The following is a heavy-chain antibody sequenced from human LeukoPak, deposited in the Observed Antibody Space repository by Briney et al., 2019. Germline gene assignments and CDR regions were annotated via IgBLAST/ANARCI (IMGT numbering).Heavy chain of an antibody. Sequence: SGTLSLTCAVSGGSLSTTSWWVWLRQPPGKGLEWIGEVYHSGGGNKNYNPSLKSRATISIDTSKNQFSLKLNSVTAADTAVYYCARGESYYYGSGSSLYPSWFDPWGQGTLVTVSS. J-gene: IGHJ5*02. D-gene: IGHD3-10*01. CDR2: VYHSGGGNK. V-gene: IGHV4-4*02. CDR3: ARGESYYYGSGSSLYPSWFDP. CDR1: GGSLSTTSW.